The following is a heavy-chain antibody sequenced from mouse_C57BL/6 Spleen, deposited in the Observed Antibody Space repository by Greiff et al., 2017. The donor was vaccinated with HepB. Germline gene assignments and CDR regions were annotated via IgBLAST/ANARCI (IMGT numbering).Heavy chain of an antibody. CDR2: IRSKSNNYAT. J-gene: IGHJ2*01. CDR3: VREGWGYGSSYHYFDY. V-gene: IGHV10-1*01. D-gene: IGHD1-1*01. CDR1: GFSFNTYA. Sequence: EVQLVESGGGLVQPKGSLKLSCAASGFSFNTYAMNWVRQTPGKGLEWVARIRSKSNNYATYYADSVKDRFTISRDDSESMLYLQMNNLKTEDTAMYYCVREGWGYGSSYHYFDYWGQGTTLTVSS.